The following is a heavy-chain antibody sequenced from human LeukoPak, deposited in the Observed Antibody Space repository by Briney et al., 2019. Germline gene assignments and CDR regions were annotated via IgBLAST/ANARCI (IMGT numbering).Heavy chain of an antibody. Sequence: GGSLRLSCAASGFTFSSYAMHWVRQAPGKGLEWVAVISYDGSNKYYADSVKGRFTISRDNSKNTLYLQMNSPRAEDTAVYYCARAPYYDILTGYSSLDYWGQGTLVTVSS. V-gene: IGHV3-30*04. J-gene: IGHJ4*02. CDR2: ISYDGSNK. D-gene: IGHD3-9*01. CDR3: ARAPYYDILTGYSSLDY. CDR1: GFTFSSYA.